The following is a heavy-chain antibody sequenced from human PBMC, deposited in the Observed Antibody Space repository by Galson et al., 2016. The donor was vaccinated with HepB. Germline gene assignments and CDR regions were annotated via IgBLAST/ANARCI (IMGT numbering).Heavy chain of an antibody. CDR1: GDGVSSNSAA. Sequence: CAISGDGVSSNSAAWHWIRQSPSRGLEWLGRTYYRSKWYNDYTVSVKGRITINPDTSKNQFSLQLNSVTPEDTAVYYCARQYGTYFAYWGRGTLVTVSS. V-gene: IGHV6-1*01. D-gene: IGHD4-17*01. CDR2: TYYRSKWYN. J-gene: IGHJ4*02. CDR3: ARQYGTYFAY.